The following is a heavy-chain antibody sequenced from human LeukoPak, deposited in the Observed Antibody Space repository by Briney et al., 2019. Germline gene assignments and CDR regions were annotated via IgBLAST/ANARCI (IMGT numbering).Heavy chain of an antibody. V-gene: IGHV1-69*06. D-gene: IGHD1-14*01. CDR2: IIPIFGTA. Sequence: ASVKVSCKASGGTFSSYAISWVRQAPGQGLEWMGRIIPIFGTANYAQKFQGRVTITADKSTSTAYMELSSPRSEDTAVYYCAMAETTDAFDIWGQGTMVTVSS. CDR1: GGTFSSYA. J-gene: IGHJ3*02. CDR3: AMAETTDAFDI.